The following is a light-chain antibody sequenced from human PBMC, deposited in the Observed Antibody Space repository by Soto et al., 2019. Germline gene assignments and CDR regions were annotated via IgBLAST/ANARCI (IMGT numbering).Light chain of an antibody. CDR2: DAS. J-gene: IGKJ4*01. CDR3: QQRSNWPLT. V-gene: IGKV3-11*01. CDR1: QSVSRY. Sequence: EIVLTQSPATLSLSPGERATLSCRASQSVSRYLAWYQQKPGQAPRLLMYDASNRATGNPGRFSGSGSGTDFTLTISSLEPEDFAVYYCQQRSNWPLTFGGGTKVEIK.